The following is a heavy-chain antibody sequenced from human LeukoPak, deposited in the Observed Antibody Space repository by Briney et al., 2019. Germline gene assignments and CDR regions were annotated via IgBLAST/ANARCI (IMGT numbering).Heavy chain of an antibody. CDR2: ISAYNGNT. D-gene: IGHD3-10*01. J-gene: IGHJ4*02. V-gene: IGHV1-18*01. Sequence: ASVKVSCKASGYTFTSYGISWVRRAPGQGLEWMGWISAYNGNTNYAQKLQGRVTMTTDTSTSTAYMELRSLRSDDTAVYYCAREIWFRELYPLHYFDYWGQGTLVTVSS. CDR3: AREIWFRELYPLHYFDY. CDR1: GYTFTSYG.